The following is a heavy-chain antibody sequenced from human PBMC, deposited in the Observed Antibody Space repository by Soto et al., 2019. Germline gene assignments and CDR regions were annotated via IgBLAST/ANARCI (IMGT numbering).Heavy chain of an antibody. V-gene: IGHV4-4*07. J-gene: IGHJ5*02. CDR1: GGSMTSYY. CDR2: VYSSGGT. Sequence: PSETLSLTCTVSGGSMTSYYWTWIRQPAGKGLEWIGRVYSSGGTHYNPSLKSRVTISLDTSKNQFSLRLLSVTDADTAVYFCVRGRGFSDWFDPGAREPWSPSPQ. D-gene: IGHD3-10*01. CDR3: VRGRGFSDWFDP.